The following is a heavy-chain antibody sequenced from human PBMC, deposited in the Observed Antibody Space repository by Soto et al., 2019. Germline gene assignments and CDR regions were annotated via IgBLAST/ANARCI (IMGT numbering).Heavy chain of an antibody. CDR3: AGRIAYCGGDCYPSFDY. V-gene: IGHV1-69*02. D-gene: IGHD2-21*02. CDR2: IIPILGIA. J-gene: IGHJ4*02. CDR1: GGTFSSYT. Sequence: QVQLVQSGAEVKKPGSSVKVSCKASGGTFSSYTISWVRQAPGQGLEWMGRIIPILGIANYAQKFQGRVTITADKSTSTDYMELSSLRSEDTAVYYCAGRIAYCGGDCYPSFDYWGQGTLVTVSS.